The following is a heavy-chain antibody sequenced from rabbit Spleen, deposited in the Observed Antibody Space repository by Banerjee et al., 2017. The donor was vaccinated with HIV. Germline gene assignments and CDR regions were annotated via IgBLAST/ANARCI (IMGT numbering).Heavy chain of an antibody. CDR3: AREVDIIYFRFSL. V-gene: IGHV1S40*01. Sequence: QSLEESGGDLVKPGASLTLTCTASGFDLNSYYYMCWVRQAPGKGLEWIACIYGIGGSTYYASWAKGRFTISETSSTTVTLQMTSLTVADTATYFCAREVDIIYFRFSLWGPGTLVTVS. D-gene: IGHD1-1*01. CDR2: IYGIGGST. CDR1: GFDLNSYYY. J-gene: IGHJ4*01.